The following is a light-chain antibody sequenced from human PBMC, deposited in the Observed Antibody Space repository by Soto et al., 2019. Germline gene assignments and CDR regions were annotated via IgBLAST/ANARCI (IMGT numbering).Light chain of an antibody. CDR1: SSDVGGYNY. V-gene: IGLV2-14*01. CDR3: SSYTSNITGV. CDR2: EVN. J-gene: IGLJ3*02. Sequence: QSALTQPASVSGSRGQSITISCTGISSDVGGYNYVSWYQQHPGKVPKLIIYEVNNRPSGVSARFSGSKSGYTASLTISGLQAEDEADYYCSSYTSNITGVFGGGTKLTVL.